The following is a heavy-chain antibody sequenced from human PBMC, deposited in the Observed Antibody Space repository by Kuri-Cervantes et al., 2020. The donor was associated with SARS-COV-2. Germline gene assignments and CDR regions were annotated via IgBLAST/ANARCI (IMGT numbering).Heavy chain of an antibody. CDR2: IYHSGST. CDR1: GGSISSGGYY. D-gene: IGHD6-6*01. V-gene: IGHV4-30-2*06. J-gene: IGHJ4*02. CDR3: ARETSTYSSSIDY. Sequence: SETLSLTCTVSGGSISSGGYYWSWIRQSPGKGLEWIGYIYHSGSTYYNPSLKSRVTISVDRSKNQFSLKLSSVTAADTAVYYCARETSTYSSSIDYWGQGTLVTVSS.